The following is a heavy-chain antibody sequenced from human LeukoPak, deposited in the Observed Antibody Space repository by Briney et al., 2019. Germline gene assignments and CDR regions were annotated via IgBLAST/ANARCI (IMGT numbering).Heavy chain of an antibody. CDR1: GYTFTGYY. Sequence: ASVKVSCKASGYTFTGYYMHWVRQAPGQWPEWMGWINPNSGDTNYAQNFQGRVTMTRDTSISTAYMELSRLRSDDTAMYYCAGVRSGSYFDYWGQGTLVTVSS. J-gene: IGHJ4*02. V-gene: IGHV1-2*02. D-gene: IGHD2-15*01. CDR2: INPNSGDT. CDR3: AGVRSGSYFDY.